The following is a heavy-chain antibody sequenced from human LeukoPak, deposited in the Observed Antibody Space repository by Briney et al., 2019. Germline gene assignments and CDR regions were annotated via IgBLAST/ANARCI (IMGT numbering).Heavy chain of an antibody. J-gene: IGHJ6*03. Sequence: GGSLRLSCAASGFTFSSYSMNWVRQAPGKGLEWVSSISSSSSYIYYADSVKGRFTISRDNAKNSPYLQMNSLRAEDTAVYYCARDCGGDCYSGYYYYMDVWGKGTTVTVSS. CDR3: ARDCGGDCYSGYYYYMDV. CDR1: GFTFSSYS. V-gene: IGHV3-21*01. D-gene: IGHD2-21*02. CDR2: ISSSSSYI.